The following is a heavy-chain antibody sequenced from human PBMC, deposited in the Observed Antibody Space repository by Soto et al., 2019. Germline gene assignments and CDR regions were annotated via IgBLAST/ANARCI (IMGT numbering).Heavy chain of an antibody. V-gene: IGHV3-23*01. CDR3: AKDAAHGGGSDFDY. Sequence: EVHLLESGGDLVQPGGSLRLSCAASGFTFNNYSMSWVRQAPGKGLEWVSAISGRDGKSTYYADSVKVRFAIPRDNSKIILYLQMNSLRDEDTAIYYCAKDAAHGGGSDFDYWGQGTLVTVSS. CDR2: ISGRDGKST. J-gene: IGHJ4*02. D-gene: IGHD3-10*01. CDR1: GFTFNNYS.